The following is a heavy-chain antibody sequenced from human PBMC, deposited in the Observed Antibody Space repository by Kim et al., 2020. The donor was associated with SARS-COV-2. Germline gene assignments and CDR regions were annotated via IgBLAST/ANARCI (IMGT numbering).Heavy chain of an antibody. J-gene: IGHJ4*02. D-gene: IGHD3-22*01. CDR3: AREDYYDSSGYDY. Sequence: SETLSLTCAVSGGSISSSNWWSWVRQPPGKGLEWIGEIYHSGGTNYNPSLKSRVTISVDKSKNQFSLKLSSVTAADTAVYYCAREDYYDSSGYDYWGQGTLVTVSS. CDR2: IYHSGGT. V-gene: IGHV4-4*02. CDR1: GGSISSSNW.